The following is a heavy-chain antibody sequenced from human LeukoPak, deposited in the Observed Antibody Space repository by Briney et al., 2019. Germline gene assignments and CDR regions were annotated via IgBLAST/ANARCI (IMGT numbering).Heavy chain of an antibody. CDR1: GYSFTSYW. CDR2: IYPGDSDT. J-gene: IGHJ1*01. Sequence: GESLKISCKGSGYSFTSYWIGWVRQMPGKGLEWMGIIYPGDSDTRYSPSFQGQVTISADKSISTAYLQWSSLKASDTAMYYCARSHKGTAAGFAEYFQHWGQGTLVTVSS. D-gene: IGHD6-13*01. CDR3: ARSHKGTAAGFAEYFQH. V-gene: IGHV5-51*01.